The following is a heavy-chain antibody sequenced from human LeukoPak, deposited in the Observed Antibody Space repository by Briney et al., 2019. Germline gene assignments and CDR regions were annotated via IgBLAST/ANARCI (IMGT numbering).Heavy chain of an antibody. Sequence: QPGGSLRLSCAASGFTFSSYAMHWVRQAPGKGLEWVAVISYDGSNKYYADSVKGRFTISRDNSKNTLYLQMNSLRAEDTAVYYCAKGTSSWYPPFDYWGQGTLVTVSS. D-gene: IGHD6-13*01. CDR1: GFTFSSYA. CDR2: ISYDGSNK. J-gene: IGHJ4*02. CDR3: AKGTSSWYPPFDY. V-gene: IGHV3-30-3*01.